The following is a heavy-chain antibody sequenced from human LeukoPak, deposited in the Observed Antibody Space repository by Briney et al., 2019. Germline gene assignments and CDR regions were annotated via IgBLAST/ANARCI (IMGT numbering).Heavy chain of an antibody. V-gene: IGHV3-74*01. CDR1: GFTFSSYW. D-gene: IGHD5-24*01. Sequence: GGSPRLSCAASGFTFSSYWMHWVRQAPGKGLVWVSRINSDGSSTSYADSVKGRFTISRDNAKNTLYLQMNSLRAEDTAVYYCARDRGRWLQFPWGQGTLVTVSS. J-gene: IGHJ5*02. CDR2: INSDGSST. CDR3: ARDRGRWLQFP.